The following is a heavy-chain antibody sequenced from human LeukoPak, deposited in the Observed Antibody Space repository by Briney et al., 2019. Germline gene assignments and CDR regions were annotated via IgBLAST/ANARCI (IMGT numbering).Heavy chain of an antibody. Sequence: PGGSLRLSCAASGFTVSSNYMSWVRQAPVKGLEWVSVIYSGGAANYADSVKCRFTISRDNSKNTLYLQMNSLRDEDTAMYYCAREGYESLGYPFDYWGQGPLVTVSS. D-gene: IGHD5-18*01. CDR1: GFTVSSNY. CDR2: IYSGGAA. J-gene: IGHJ4*02. CDR3: AREGYESLGYPFDY. V-gene: IGHV3-53*01.